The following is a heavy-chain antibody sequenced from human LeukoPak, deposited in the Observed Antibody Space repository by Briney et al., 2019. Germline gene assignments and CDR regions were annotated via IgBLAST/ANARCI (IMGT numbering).Heavy chain of an antibody. D-gene: IGHD5-24*01. V-gene: IGHV3-23*01. J-gene: IGHJ4*02. Sequence: GGSLRLSCAASGFTFSGYGMSWVRQAPGKGLEWVSGISGRGDNTDYADSVKGRFTVSRDNSKNTLYLQMNSLRAEDTAVYYCAKSDDYNDRYYFVSWGQGTLVTVSS. CDR3: AKSDDYNDRYYFVS. CDR1: GFTFSGYG. CDR2: ISGRGDNT.